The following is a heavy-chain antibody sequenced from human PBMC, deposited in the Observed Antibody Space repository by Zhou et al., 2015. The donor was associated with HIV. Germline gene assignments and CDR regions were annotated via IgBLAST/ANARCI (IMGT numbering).Heavy chain of an antibody. J-gene: IGHJ4*02. V-gene: IGHV1-18*04. D-gene: IGHD3-22*01. Sequence: QVQLVQSGAEVKKPGASMKVSCKASGYPFSSYGLTWVRQVPGQGLEWMGWIYNGNTNYAQKFQGRVTMTTDTSTSTAYMELSGLTSDDTAVYYCVREGRNYDRSRDPNVWGQGTLVIVSS. CDR3: VREGRNYDRSRDPNV. CDR1: GYPFSSYG. CDR2: IYNGNT.